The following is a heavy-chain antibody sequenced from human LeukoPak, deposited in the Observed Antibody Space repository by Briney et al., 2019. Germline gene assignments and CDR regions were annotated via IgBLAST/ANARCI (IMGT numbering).Heavy chain of an antibody. CDR2: INPYSGGT. Sequence: GASVKVSCKASGYTFTSYYMHWVRQAPGQGLEWMGWINPYSGGTNYAQKFQGRVTMTRDTSISTAYMELSRVTSDDTAVYYCARTPGYTSSWFSFDYWGQGTLVTVSS. D-gene: IGHD6-13*01. J-gene: IGHJ4*02. V-gene: IGHV1-2*02. CDR1: GYTFTSYY. CDR3: ARTPGYTSSWFSFDY.